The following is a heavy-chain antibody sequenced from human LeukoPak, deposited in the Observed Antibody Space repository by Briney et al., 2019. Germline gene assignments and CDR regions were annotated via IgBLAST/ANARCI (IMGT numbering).Heavy chain of an antibody. J-gene: IGHJ4*02. D-gene: IGHD1-26*01. V-gene: IGHV4-34*01. CDR2: INHSGST. CDR1: GGSFSGYY. Sequence: SETLSLTCAVYGGSFSGYYWSWIRQPPGEGLEWIGEINHSGSTNYNPSLKSRVTISVDTSKNQFSLKLSSVTAADTAVYYCARVGATQVLPGPGYYFDYWGQGTLVTVSS. CDR3: ARVGATQVLPGPGYYFDY.